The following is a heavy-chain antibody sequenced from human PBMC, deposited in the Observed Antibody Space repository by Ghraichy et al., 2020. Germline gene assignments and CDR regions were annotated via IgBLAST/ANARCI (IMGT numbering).Heavy chain of an antibody. CDR2: ISSSGSTV. V-gene: IGHV3-48*03. J-gene: IGHJ6*02. CDR3: TRELGFGGKSGGDYYYGMDV. Sequence: GSLRLSCAASGFPFSVYDMNWVRQAPGKGLEWVSYISSSGSTVYYIDSVKGRFTISRENARNSLSLQMNSLRPEDTAVYYCTRELGFGGKSGGDYYYGMDVWGQGTTVTVSS. D-gene: IGHD4-23*01. CDR1: GFPFSVYD.